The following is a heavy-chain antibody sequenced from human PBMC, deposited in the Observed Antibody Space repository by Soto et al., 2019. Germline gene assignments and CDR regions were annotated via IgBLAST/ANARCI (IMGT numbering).Heavy chain of an antibody. CDR3: ARDYDFWSGYQAGYGMDV. J-gene: IGHJ6*02. V-gene: IGHV3-7*03. CDR2: IKQDGSEK. CDR1: GFTFSSYW. Sequence: VGSLRLSCAASGFTFSSYWMSWVRQAPGKGLEWVANIKQDGSEKYYVDSVKGRFTISRDNAKNSLYLQMNSLRAEDTAVYYCARDYDFWSGYQAGYGMDVWGQGTTVTVSS. D-gene: IGHD3-3*01.